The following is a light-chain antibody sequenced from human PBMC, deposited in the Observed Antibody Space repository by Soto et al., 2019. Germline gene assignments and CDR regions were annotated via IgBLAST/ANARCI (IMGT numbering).Light chain of an antibody. CDR1: QSVRSSY. J-gene: IGKJ4*01. Sequence: EIVLTQAPGTLSLSPGERAPLSCRASQSVRSSYLAWFQQRPGQAPRLLIYGASFRATGIPDRFSGSGSGTDFTLTINRMETEDFAVYYSPQCGSSLLNSGGGTKVDIK. CDR3: PQCGSSLLN. V-gene: IGKV3-20*01. CDR2: GAS.